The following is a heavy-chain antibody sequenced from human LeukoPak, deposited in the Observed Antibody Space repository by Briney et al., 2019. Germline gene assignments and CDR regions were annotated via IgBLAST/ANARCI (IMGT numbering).Heavy chain of an antibody. CDR2: INHSGST. CDR1: GGSFSGYY. V-gene: IGHV4-34*01. D-gene: IGHD5-18*01. Sequence: SETLSLTCAVYGGSFSGYYWSWIRQPPGKGLEWIGEINHSGSTNYNPSLKSRVTISVDTSKNQFSLKLSSVTAADTAVYYCARGRGYSYGYSDYWGQGTLVTVSP. J-gene: IGHJ4*02. CDR3: ARGRGYSYGYSDY.